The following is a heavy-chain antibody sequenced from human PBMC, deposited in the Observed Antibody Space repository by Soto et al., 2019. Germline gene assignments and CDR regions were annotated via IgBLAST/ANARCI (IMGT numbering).Heavy chain of an antibody. D-gene: IGHD1-26*01. CDR1: GFTFDDYA. V-gene: IGHV3-9*01. CDR3: AKDISPPVGATRGAKYGMDV. Sequence: PGGSLRLSCAASGFTFDDYAMHWVRQAPGKGLEWVSGISWNSGSIGYADSVKGRFTISRDNAKNSLYLQMNSLRAEDTALYYCAKDISPPVGATRGAKYGMDVWGQGTTVTVSS. J-gene: IGHJ6*02. CDR2: ISWNSGSI.